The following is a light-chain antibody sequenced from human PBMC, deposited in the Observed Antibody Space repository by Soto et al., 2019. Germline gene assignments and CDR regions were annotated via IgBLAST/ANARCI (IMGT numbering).Light chain of an antibody. Sequence: QSVLSQPPSSLGTPGRRVTSSVLGGGSNMGLNSVYWYQHLPGMAPKLLIYRTTQRPSGVPDRFSASKSGTSASLAISGLRPEDEADYYCAGWDNSLSGHYVFGTGTKVTVL. CDR2: RTT. CDR1: GSNMGLNS. J-gene: IGLJ1*01. CDR3: AGWDNSLSGHYV. V-gene: IGLV1-47*01.